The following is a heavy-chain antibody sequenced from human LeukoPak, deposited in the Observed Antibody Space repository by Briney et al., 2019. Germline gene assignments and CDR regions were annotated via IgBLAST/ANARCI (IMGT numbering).Heavy chain of an antibody. CDR2: ISASGGNT. J-gene: IGHJ4*02. CDR3: ANNWNRFYFDY. V-gene: IGHV3-23*01. Sequence: HPGGSLRLSCAASGFTFSSSALTWVRQAPGKGLEWVSSISASGGNTYYADSVKGRLTVSRDNSKNTLCLQMNSLRAEDTAVYYCANNWNRFYFDYWGQGTLVTVSS. D-gene: IGHD1-1*01. CDR1: GFTFSSSA.